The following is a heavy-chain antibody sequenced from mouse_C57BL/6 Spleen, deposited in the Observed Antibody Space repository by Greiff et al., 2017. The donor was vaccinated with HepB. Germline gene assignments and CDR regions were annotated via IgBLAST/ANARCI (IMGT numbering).Heavy chain of an antibody. J-gene: IGHJ1*03. CDR3: ARDNDYGSSYEGYWYFDV. CDR2: ISDGGSYT. V-gene: IGHV5-4*01. D-gene: IGHD1-1*01. CDR1: GFTFSSYA. Sequence: EVKVVESGGGLVKPGGSLKLSCAASGFTFSSYAMSWVRQTPEKRLEWVATISDGGSYTYYPDNVKGRFTISRDNAKNNLYLQMSHLKSEDTAMYYCARDNDYGSSYEGYWYFDVWGTGTTVTVSS.